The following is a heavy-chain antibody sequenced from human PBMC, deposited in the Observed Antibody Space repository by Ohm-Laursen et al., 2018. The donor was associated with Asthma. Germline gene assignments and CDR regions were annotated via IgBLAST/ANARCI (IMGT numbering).Heavy chain of an antibody. CDR2: ISSSSSYI. CDR1: GFTFSSYS. D-gene: IGHD3-10*01. V-gene: IGHV3-21*05. Sequence: SLRLSCAASGFTFSSYSMNWVRQAPGKGLEWVSYISSSSSYIYYADSVKGRFTISRDNAKNSLYLQMNSLRAEDTAVYYCARDMFTTMVRGVIIPKGDAFDIWGQGTMVTVSS. J-gene: IGHJ3*02. CDR3: ARDMFTTMVRGVIIPKGDAFDI.